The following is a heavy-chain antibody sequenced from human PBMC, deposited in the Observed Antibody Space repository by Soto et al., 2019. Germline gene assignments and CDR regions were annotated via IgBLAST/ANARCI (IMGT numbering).Heavy chain of an antibody. CDR1: GDSVASASYY. V-gene: IGHV4-31*03. CDR3: ARGSGGYCSSGRCYIDNYDPIDV. Sequence: SETLSLTCTVSGDSVASASYYWSWLRQHPGKGLEWIGYIYYIGNTYYYNPSLKSRVAISADTSKNQLSLKLTSMTAADTAVYYCARGSGGYCSSGRCYIDNYDPIDVWAQGTTVTVSS. D-gene: IGHD2-15*01. CDR2: IYYIGNTY. J-gene: IGHJ6*02.